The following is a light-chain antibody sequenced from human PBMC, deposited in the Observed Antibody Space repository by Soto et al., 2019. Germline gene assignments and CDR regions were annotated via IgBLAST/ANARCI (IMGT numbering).Light chain of an antibody. Sequence: EIVLTQSPGTLSLSPGERATLSCRASQSVRNNYLAWYQQTPGQAPRPLIYDTSSRAVGIPDRFRGSGPGTDFTLTISRLEPEDFAVYYCQQSVSSPWTFGQGTKLEIK. CDR2: DTS. V-gene: IGKV3-20*01. J-gene: IGKJ1*01. CDR1: QSVRNNY. CDR3: QQSVSSPWT.